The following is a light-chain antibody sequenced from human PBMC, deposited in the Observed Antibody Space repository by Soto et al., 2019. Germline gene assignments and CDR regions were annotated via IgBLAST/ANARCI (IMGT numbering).Light chain of an antibody. V-gene: IGKV3-15*01. CDR1: QSISSN. CDR3: QQYNDWPPWT. J-gene: IGKJ1*01. Sequence: EIVMTQSPATLSVSPGERSTLSCISSQSISSNLAWYQQKPGQAPRLLIYGASTRATGFPARFSGSGSGTEFTLTISSLQSEDFAVYCCQQYNDWPPWTFGQGTKVDI. CDR2: GAS.